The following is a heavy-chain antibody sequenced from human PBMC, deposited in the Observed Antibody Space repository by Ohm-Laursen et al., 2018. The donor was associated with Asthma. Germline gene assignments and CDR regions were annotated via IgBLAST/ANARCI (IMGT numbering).Heavy chain of an antibody. D-gene: IGHD3-10*01. CDR2: ISGSSGYI. CDR1: GFSFSDYI. J-gene: IGHJ4*02. CDR3: AVSIYAYGEGAY. V-gene: IGHV3-21*04. Sequence: GSLRLSCAASGFSFSDYIINWVRQAPGRGLEWVSSISGSSGYIYYAGSVKGRFTISRDNANNSLYLQMNSLRAEDTAFYYCAVSIYAYGEGAYWGQGTLVTVSS.